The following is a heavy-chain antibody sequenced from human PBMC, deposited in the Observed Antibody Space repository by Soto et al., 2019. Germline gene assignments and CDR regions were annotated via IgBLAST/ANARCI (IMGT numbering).Heavy chain of an antibody. CDR3: ASLGVGDWANHYYDYGMDV. CDR2: VTANGGST. CDR1: GFTFSVYA. D-gene: IGHD2-21*02. Sequence: LRLSCAATGFTFSVYAMTWVRQAPGKGLGWVSAVTANGGSTYSADSVKGRFTISRDNSKNTLFLQMKSLRAEDTAVYYCASLGVGDWANHYYDYGMDVWGQGTTVTVSS. V-gene: IGHV3-23*01. J-gene: IGHJ6*02.